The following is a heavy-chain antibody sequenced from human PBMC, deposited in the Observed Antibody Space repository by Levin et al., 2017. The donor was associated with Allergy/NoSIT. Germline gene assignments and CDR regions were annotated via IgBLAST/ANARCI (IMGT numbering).Heavy chain of an antibody. Sequence: GGSLRLSCAPSGFTFSSYFMDWVRQAPGKGLEWVAVISYDGSNKYYADSVKGRFTISRDNSKNTLYLQMNSLRAEDTAVYYCARQGGVAAAGNDYFDYWGQGTLVTVSS. J-gene: IGHJ4*02. V-gene: IGHV3-30-3*01. CDR3: ARQGGVAAAGNDYFDY. CDR2: ISYDGSNK. CDR1: GFTFSSYF. D-gene: IGHD6-13*01.